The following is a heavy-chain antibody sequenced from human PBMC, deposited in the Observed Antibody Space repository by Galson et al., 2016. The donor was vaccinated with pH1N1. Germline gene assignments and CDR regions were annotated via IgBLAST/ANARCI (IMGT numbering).Heavy chain of an antibody. J-gene: IGHJ4*02. Sequence: SLRLSCAASGFTFSRYALSWVRQAPGKGLEWVSSISASGGHTSYADSVKGRFTISRVNSKNTLYVQMNSLRAEDTAVYYCAKIVRVSGWYFDSWGQGTLVTVSS. CDR2: ISASGGHT. CDR1: GFTFSRYA. CDR3: AKIVRVSGWYFDS. V-gene: IGHV3-23*01. D-gene: IGHD6-19*01.